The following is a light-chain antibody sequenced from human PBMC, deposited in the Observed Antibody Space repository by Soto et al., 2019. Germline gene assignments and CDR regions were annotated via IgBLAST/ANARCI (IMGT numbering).Light chain of an antibody. V-gene: IGKV3-20*01. CDR1: QSVSSSY. CDR3: QHYDSSRS. Sequence: EIVLTQSPGTLSLSPGERATLSCRASQSVSSSYLAWYQQKPGQAPRLLIYGASSRATGIPDRFSGSGSGSDFTVTISSLKPEDFAVYYVQHYDSSRSFGQGTKVEIK. J-gene: IGKJ1*01. CDR2: GAS.